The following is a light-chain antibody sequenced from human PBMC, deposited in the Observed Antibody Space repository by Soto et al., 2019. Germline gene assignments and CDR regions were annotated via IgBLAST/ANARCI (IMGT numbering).Light chain of an antibody. J-gene: IGKJ1*01. CDR2: AAS. Sequence: EIVLTQSPATLSLSPGERATLSCRASQSVSSYLAWYQQKPGQVPRLLIYAASIRTTGIPDRFSGSGSGTDFTLTISRLEPEDFAVYFCQQYNIWPQTFGQGTKVDIK. CDR1: QSVSSY. CDR3: QQYNIWPQT. V-gene: IGKV3-11*01.